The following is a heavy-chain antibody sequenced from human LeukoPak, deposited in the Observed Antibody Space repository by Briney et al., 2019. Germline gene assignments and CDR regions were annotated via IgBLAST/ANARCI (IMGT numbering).Heavy chain of an antibody. J-gene: IGHJ3*02. D-gene: IGHD2-2*01. Sequence: SETLSLTCTVSGGSITSYYWSWIRQPPGKGLEWIGEINHSGSTNYNPSLKSRVTISVDTSKNQFPLKLSSVTAADTAVYYCARQHPRVVTRHAFDIWGQGTMVTVSS. V-gene: IGHV4-34*01. CDR1: GGSITSYY. CDR2: INHSGST. CDR3: ARQHPRVVTRHAFDI.